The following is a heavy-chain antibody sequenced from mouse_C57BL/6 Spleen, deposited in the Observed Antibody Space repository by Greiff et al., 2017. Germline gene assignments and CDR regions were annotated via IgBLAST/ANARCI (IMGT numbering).Heavy chain of an antibody. D-gene: IGHD1-1*01. CDR1: GYAFSSYW. CDR2: IYPGDGDT. J-gene: IGHJ1*03. CDR3: ARSTPFCYGSRYWYFDV. Sequence: QVQLQQSGAELVKPGASVKISCKASGYAFSSYWMNWVKQRPGKGLEWIGQIYPGDGDTNYNGKFKGKATLTADKSSSTAYMQLSSLTSEDSAVYFCARSTPFCYGSRYWYFDVWGTGTTVTVSS. V-gene: IGHV1-80*01.